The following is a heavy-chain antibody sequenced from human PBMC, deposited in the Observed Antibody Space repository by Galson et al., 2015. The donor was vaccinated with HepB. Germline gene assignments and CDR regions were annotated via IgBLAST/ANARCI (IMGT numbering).Heavy chain of an antibody. CDR1: GGSISSYY. CDR2: IYYSGST. CDR3: ARQIEGQWLVQAGGANYYYYYYMDV. J-gene: IGHJ6*03. V-gene: IGHV4-59*01. D-gene: IGHD6-19*01. Sequence: TLSLTCTVSGGSISSYYWSWIRQPPGKGLEWIGYIYYSGSTNYNPSLKSRVTISVDTSKNQFSLKLSSVTAADTAVYYCARQIEGQWLVQAGGANYYYYYYMDVWGKGTTVTVSS.